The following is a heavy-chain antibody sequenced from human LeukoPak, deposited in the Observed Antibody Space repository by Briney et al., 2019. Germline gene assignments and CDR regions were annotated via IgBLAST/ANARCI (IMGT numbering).Heavy chain of an antibody. J-gene: IGHJ6*02. CDR2: ISYDGSNK. D-gene: IGHD3-22*01. V-gene: IGHV3-30*18. Sequence: GGSLRLSCAASGFTFSNYAMNWVRQAPGKGLEWVAVISYDGSNKYYADSVKGRFTISRDNSKNTLYLQMNSLRAEDTAVYYCAKADYYDSSGYYIYYYYGMDVWGQGTTVTVSS. CDR1: GFTFSNYA. CDR3: AKADYYDSSGYYIYYYYGMDV.